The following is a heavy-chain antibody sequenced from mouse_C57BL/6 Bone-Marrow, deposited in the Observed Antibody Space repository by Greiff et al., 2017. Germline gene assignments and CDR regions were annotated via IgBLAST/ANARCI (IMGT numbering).Heavy chain of an antibody. CDR2: ISYDGSN. D-gene: IGHD2-1*01. V-gene: IGHV3-6*01. J-gene: IGHJ3*01. CDR1: GYSITSGYY. CDR3: ARDQLYYGNYFFAY. Sequence: EVQVVESGPGLVKPSQSLSLTCSVTGYSITSGYYWNWIRQFPGNKLEWMGYISYDGSNNYNPSLKNRISITRDTSKNQFFLKLNSVTTEDTATYYCARDQLYYGNYFFAYWGQGTLVTVSA.